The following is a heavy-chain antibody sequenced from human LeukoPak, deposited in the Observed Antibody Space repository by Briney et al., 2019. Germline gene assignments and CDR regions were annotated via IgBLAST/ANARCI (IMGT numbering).Heavy chain of an antibody. CDR1: GFTFSNFG. D-gene: IGHD2-15*01. J-gene: IGHJ4*02. CDR2: ISDNGRRT. V-gene: IGHV3-33*08. Sequence: PGRSVRLSCAASGFTFSNFGLNWVRLAPGKGQGWVAFISDNGRRTYYLESVEGLFTISRDDSTNTLYLQMNNLRVEDTAVYYCARDRIGKYSIDYWGQGTLATVSS. CDR3: ARDRIGKYSIDY.